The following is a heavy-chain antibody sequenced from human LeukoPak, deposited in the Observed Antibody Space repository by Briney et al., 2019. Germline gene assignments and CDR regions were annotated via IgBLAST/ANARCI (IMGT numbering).Heavy chain of an antibody. J-gene: IGHJ4*02. CDR2: IYSGGST. D-gene: IGHD3-16*01. Sequence: GGSLRLSCAASGFTVSSNYMSWVRQAPGKGLEWVSVIYSGGSTYYADSVKGRFTISRDNSKNTLYLQMNSLRAEDTAVYYCARDSGQGGLQSFDYWGQGTLVTVSS. CDR1: GFTVSSNY. V-gene: IGHV3-66*02. CDR3: ARDSGQGGLQSFDY.